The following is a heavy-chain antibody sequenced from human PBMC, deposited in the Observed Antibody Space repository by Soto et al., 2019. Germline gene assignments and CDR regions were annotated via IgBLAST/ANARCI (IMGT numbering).Heavy chain of an antibody. CDR1: GGSISSGDYY. D-gene: IGHD1-26*01. Sequence: SETLSLTCTVSGGSISSGDYYWSWIRQPPGKGLEWIGYIYYSGSTYYNPSLKSRVTISVDTSKNQFSLKLSSVTAADTAVYYCARALGGSYYQAFDYWGQGTLVTVSS. CDR2: IYYSGST. CDR3: ARALGGSYYQAFDY. J-gene: IGHJ4*02. V-gene: IGHV4-30-4*01.